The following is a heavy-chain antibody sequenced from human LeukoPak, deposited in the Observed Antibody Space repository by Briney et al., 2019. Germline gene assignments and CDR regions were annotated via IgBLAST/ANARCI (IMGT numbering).Heavy chain of an antibody. D-gene: IGHD6-6*01. CDR2: IYPGDSDT. CDR1: GYSFTSYW. Sequence: AGESLKISCKGSGYSFTSYWIGWVRQMPGKGLEWMGIIYPGDSDTRYSPSFQGQATVSVDKSISTAYLQWSSLKTSDTAMYYCARLYSNSSFNWFDPWGQGTLVTVSS. V-gene: IGHV5-51*01. CDR3: ARLYSNSSFNWFDP. J-gene: IGHJ5*02.